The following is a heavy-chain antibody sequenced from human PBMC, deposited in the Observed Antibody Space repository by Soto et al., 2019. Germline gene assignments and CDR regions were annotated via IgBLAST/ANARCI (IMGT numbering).Heavy chain of an antibody. CDR3: PRGVAGIGGWYFDL. CDR1: GYTFTSYA. D-gene: IGHD6-19*01. Sequence: QVQLVQSGAEVKKPGASVKVSCKASGYTFTSYAMHWVRQAPGQRLEWMGWINAGNGNTKYSQKFQGRVTITRDTSASTAYMELSSLRSEDTAVYYCPRGVAGIGGWYFDLWGRGTLVTVSS. V-gene: IGHV1-3*01. CDR2: INAGNGNT. J-gene: IGHJ2*01.